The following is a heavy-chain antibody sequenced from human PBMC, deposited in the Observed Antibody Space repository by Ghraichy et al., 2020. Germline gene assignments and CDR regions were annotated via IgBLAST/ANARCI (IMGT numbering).Heavy chain of an antibody. CDR1: GFTFSSYS. CDR2: ISSSSSYI. D-gene: IGHD2-15*01. Sequence: GESLNISCAASGFTFSSYSMNWVRQAPGKGLEWVSSISSSSSYIYYADSVKGRFTISRDNAKNSLYLQMNSLRAEDTAVYYCAREEILSQGLSGPFYGMDVWGQGTTVTVSS. V-gene: IGHV3-21*01. J-gene: IGHJ6*02. CDR3: AREEILSQGLSGPFYGMDV.